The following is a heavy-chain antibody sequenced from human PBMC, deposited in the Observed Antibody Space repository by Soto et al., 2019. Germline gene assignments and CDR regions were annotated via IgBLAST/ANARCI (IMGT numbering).Heavy chain of an antibody. CDR1: GFSLSTSGVG. CDR3: AHSKFISSAVFSYYYYYMDV. D-gene: IGHD6-13*01. Sequence: QITLKESGPTLVKPTQTLTLTCTFSGFSLSTSGVGVGWIRQPPGKALEWLALIYWDDDKRYSPSLKSRLTITKETSKNQLVLTMTNMDPVDTATYYCAHSKFISSAVFSYYYYYMDVVGKVTKVTVSS. V-gene: IGHV2-5*02. CDR2: IYWDDDK. J-gene: IGHJ6*03.